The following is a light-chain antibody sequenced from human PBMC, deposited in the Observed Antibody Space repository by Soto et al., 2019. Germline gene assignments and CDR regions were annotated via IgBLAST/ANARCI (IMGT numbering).Light chain of an antibody. CDR2: AAS. V-gene: IGKV1-39*01. CDR1: QTISSY. J-gene: IGKJ4*01. CDR3: QQSYSTPPT. Sequence: DIQMTQSPSSLSASVGDRVTITCRASQTISSYLNWYQQKPGKAPKLLIYAASSLQSGVPSRFSVSRSGTDVTLTISSLQPEDFAAYYCQQSYSTPPTFGGGTKVEIK.